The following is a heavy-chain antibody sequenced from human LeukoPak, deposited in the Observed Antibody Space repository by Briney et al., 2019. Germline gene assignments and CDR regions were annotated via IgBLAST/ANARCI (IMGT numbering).Heavy chain of an antibody. V-gene: IGHV4-39*01. CDR1: GASISSGPYY. CDR2: IHHSGNS. J-gene: IGHJ4*02. D-gene: IGHD3-22*01. Sequence: SETLSLTCTVSGASISSGPYYWSWVRQPPGKGLEWIGGIHHSGNSYYNPSLKSRVTISVDTSKNQFSLKLRSVTAADRAVYYCAKHEGSYYDKSGYTFDYWGQGTLVTVSS. CDR3: AKHEGSYYDKSGYTFDY.